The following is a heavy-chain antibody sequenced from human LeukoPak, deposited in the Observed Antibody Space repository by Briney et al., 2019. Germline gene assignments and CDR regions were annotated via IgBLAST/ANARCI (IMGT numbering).Heavy chain of an antibody. CDR3: AKGGELTSYYFDY. Sequence: PGGSLRLSCAASGFTFSSYAMHWVRQDPGKGLEWVAVISYDGSNKYYADSVKGRFTISRDNSKNTLYLQMNSLRAEDTAVYYCAKGGELTSYYFDYWGQGTLVTVSS. D-gene: IGHD3-10*01. CDR2: ISYDGSNK. J-gene: IGHJ4*02. CDR1: GFTFSSYA. V-gene: IGHV3-30*04.